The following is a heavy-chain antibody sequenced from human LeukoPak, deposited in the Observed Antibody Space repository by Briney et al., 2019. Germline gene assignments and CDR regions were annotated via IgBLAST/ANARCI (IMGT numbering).Heavy chain of an antibody. CDR1: GGSISSGNYY. Sequence: SQTLSLTCTVSGGSISSGNYYWNWIRQPAGKGLEWIGRIYPSGSTNYNPSLKSRVTISVDTSKNQFSLKLSSVTAADTAVYYCASLQIRTTGTTGNWFDPWGQGTLVTVSS. D-gene: IGHD1-1*01. CDR2: IYPSGST. CDR3: ASLQIRTTGTTGNWFDP. J-gene: IGHJ5*02. V-gene: IGHV4-61*02.